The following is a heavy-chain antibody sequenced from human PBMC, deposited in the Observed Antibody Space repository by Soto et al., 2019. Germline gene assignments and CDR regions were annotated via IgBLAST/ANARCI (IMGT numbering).Heavy chain of an antibody. Sequence: HPGGSLRLSCAASGFTFSNYGMHWVRQAPGMGLEWVAIISHDGSNKDYVDSVKGRFTISRDNSKNTLYLQMNTLRAEDTAVYYCSKDYGVFNNWFDAWGQGTLVTVSS. CDR1: GFTFSNYG. J-gene: IGHJ5*02. CDR3: SKDYGVFNNWFDA. D-gene: IGHD3-10*01. CDR2: ISHDGSNK. V-gene: IGHV3-30*18.